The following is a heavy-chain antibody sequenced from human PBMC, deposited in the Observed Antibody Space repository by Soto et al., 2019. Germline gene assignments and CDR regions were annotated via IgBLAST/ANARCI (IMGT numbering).Heavy chain of an antibody. CDR1: GFTFSRYS. CDR3: ARESEDLTSNFDY. V-gene: IGHV3-21*01. J-gene: IGHJ4*02. CDR2: ISSTTNYI. Sequence: VQLVESGGGLVRPGGSLRLSCAASGFTFSRYSMNWVRQAPGKGLEWVSSISSTTNYIYYADSMKGRFTVSRDNAKNSAHLDMNSLSAEDTAVYYCARESEDLTSNFDYWGQGTLVTVSS.